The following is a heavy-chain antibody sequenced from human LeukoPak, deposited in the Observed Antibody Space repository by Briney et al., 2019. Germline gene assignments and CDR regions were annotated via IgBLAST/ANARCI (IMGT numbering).Heavy chain of an antibody. CDR3: ASSDLYDFWSGYDY. CDR2: ISAYNGNT. Sequence: ASVKVPCKASGYTFTSYGISWVRQAPGQGLEWMGWISAYNGNTNYAQKLQGRVTMTTDTSTSTAYMELRSLRSDDTAVYYCASSDLYDFWSGYDYWGQGTLVTVSS. V-gene: IGHV1-18*01. CDR1: GYTFTSYG. J-gene: IGHJ4*02. D-gene: IGHD3-3*01.